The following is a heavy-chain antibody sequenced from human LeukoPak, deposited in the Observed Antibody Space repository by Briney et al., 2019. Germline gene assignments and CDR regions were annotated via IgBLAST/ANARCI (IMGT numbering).Heavy chain of an antibody. D-gene: IGHD2-2*01. CDR1: GFTFSNAW. Sequence: GGSLRLSCAASGFTFSNAWMSRVRQAPGKGLEWVGRIKSKTDGGTTDYAAPVKGRFTISRDDSKNTLYLQMNSLKTEDTAVYYCTTVVVPAASRYYYYNYGMDVWGQGTTVTVSS. CDR2: IKSKTDGGTT. CDR3: TTVVVPAASRYYYYNYGMDV. J-gene: IGHJ6*02. V-gene: IGHV3-15*01.